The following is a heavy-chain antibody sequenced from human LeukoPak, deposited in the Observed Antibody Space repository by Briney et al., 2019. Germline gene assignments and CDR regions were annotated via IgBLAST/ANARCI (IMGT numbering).Heavy chain of an antibody. CDR3: ARVTDDFWSGYYTIDY. CDR2: ISAYNGNT. V-gene: IGHV1-18*01. J-gene: IGHJ4*02. CDR1: GYTFTSYG. D-gene: IGHD3-3*01. Sequence: ASVTVSFKASGYTFTSYGISWVRQAPGQGLEWMGWISAYNGNTNYAQKLQGRVTMTTDTSTSTAYMELRSLRSDDTAVYYCARVTDDFWSGYYTIDYWGQGTLVTVSS.